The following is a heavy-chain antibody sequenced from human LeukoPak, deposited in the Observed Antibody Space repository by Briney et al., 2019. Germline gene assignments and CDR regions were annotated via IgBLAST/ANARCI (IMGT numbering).Heavy chain of an antibody. CDR1: GGSISSGGYS. J-gene: IGHJ5*02. D-gene: IGHD5-12*01. CDR3: ARADGYNSVDWFDP. CDR2: IYHSGST. V-gene: IGHV4-30-2*01. Sequence: SETLSPTCAVSGGSISSGGYSWSWIRQPPGKGLEWIGYIYHSGSTYYNPSLKSRVTISVDRSKNQFSLKLSSVTAADTAVYYCARADGYNSVDWFDPWGQGTLVTVSS.